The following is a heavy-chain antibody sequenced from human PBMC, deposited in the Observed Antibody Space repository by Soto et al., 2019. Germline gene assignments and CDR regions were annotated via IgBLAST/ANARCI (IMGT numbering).Heavy chain of an antibody. CDR1: GYTFTSYD. CDR2: MNPNSGNT. V-gene: IGHV1-8*01. CDR3: ARGIKYGAYSRWFDP. Sequence: QVQLVQSGAEVQKPGDSVKVSCKASGYTFTSYDINWVRHATGQGLEYLGWMNPNSGNTAYVQKFQGRVTMTWDTSITTAYMELSSLRSEDTAVYFCARGIKYGAYSRWFDPWGQGTLVTVSS. J-gene: IGHJ5*02. D-gene: IGHD4-17*01.